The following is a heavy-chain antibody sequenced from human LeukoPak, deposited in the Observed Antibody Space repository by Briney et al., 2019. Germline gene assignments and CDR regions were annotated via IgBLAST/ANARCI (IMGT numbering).Heavy chain of an antibody. V-gene: IGHV3-7*01. Sequence: GGSLRLSCAASGFTFSTYWMTWVRQAPGKGLEWVANIKPDGSQIYYVDSVKGRFTISRDNAKNSLYLQMNSLRAEDTAVYYCARDLNWETYWGQGTLVTVSS. CDR3: ARDLNWETY. CDR1: GFTFSTYW. J-gene: IGHJ4*02. CDR2: IKPDGSQI. D-gene: IGHD7-27*01.